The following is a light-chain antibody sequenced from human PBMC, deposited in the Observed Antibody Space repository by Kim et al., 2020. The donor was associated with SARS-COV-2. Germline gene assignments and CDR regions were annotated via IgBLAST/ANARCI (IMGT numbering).Light chain of an antibody. CDR2: EDN. CDR1: SGSIASNY. J-gene: IGLJ3*02. V-gene: IGLV6-57*02. Sequence: NFMLTQPHSVSESPEKTVTISCTGSSGSIASNYVQWYQQRPGSAPTTVIYEDNQRPSGVPDRFSGSIDSSSNSASLTISGLKTEDEADYYCQSYDSSNPWVFGGGTQLTVL. CDR3: QSYDSSNPWV.